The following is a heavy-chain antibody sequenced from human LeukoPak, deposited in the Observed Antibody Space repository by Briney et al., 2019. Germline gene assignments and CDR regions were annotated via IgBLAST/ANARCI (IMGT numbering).Heavy chain of an antibody. CDR1: GFTFTTYA. CDR3: AGSPSYSGDYSYDAFDM. V-gene: IGHV3-23*01. J-gene: IGHJ3*02. D-gene: IGHD1-26*01. CDR2: INDRSVRI. Sequence: LPGGSLRLSCAASGFTFTTYAMSWVRQAPQKGRKWVFSINDRSVRIYYANSVRCRFTISRDNSKNTLSLQMNSLRAEDTAIYWCAGSPSYSGDYSYDAFDMWGQGTMVTVSS.